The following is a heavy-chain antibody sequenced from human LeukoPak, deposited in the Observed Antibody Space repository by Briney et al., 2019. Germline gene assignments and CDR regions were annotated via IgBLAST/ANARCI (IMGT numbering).Heavy chain of an antibody. J-gene: IGHJ4*02. V-gene: IGHV4-4*07. Sequence: SETLSLTCTVSGGSISSYYWSWIRQPAGKGLEWIGRIYTSGSTNYNPSLKGRVTMSVDTSKNQFSLKLSSVTAADTAVYYCARADSVGYDSSGYPFDYWGQGTLVTVSS. CDR1: GGSISSYY. CDR2: IYTSGST. CDR3: ARADSVGYDSSGYPFDY. D-gene: IGHD3-22*01.